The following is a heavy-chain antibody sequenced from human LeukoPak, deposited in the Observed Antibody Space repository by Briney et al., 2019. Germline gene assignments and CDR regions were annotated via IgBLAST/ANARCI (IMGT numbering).Heavy chain of an antibody. V-gene: IGHV4-59*01. J-gene: IGHJ6*02. CDR1: GGSISSYY. CDR3: ARDYYYGMDV. Sequence: PSEALSLTCTVSGGSISSYYWSWIRQPPGKGLEWIGHIYYSGSTNYNPSLKSRVTISVDTSKNQFSLKLSSVTAADTAVYYCARDYYYGMDVWGQGTTVTVSS. CDR2: IYYSGST.